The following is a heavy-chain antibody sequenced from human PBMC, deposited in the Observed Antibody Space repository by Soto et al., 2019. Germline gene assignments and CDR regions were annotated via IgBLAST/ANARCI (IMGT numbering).Heavy chain of an antibody. Sequence: TSETLSLTCTVSGGSISSGGYYWSWIRQHPGKGLEWIGYIYYSGSTYYNPSLKSRVTISVDTSKNQFSLRLSSVTAADTAVYYCAGDSGADGEFDPWGQGTLVTVSS. J-gene: IGHJ5*02. D-gene: IGHD3-10*01. CDR3: AGDSGADGEFDP. CDR2: IYYSGST. CDR1: GGSISSGGYY. V-gene: IGHV4-31*03.